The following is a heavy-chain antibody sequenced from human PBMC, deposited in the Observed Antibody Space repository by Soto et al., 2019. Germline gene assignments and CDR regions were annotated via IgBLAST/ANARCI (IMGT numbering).Heavy chain of an antibody. Sequence: SQTLSLTCAISGHSVSSSSVTWNWIRQSPSRGLEWLGRTYYRSKWYNDYAESVKSRITINPDTSKNQFSLHLNSVTPEDTAVYYCVRLIGNSWLDFWGQGTLVTVSS. J-gene: IGHJ5*01. CDR3: VRLIGNSWLDF. CDR2: TYYRSKWYN. D-gene: IGHD1-26*01. CDR1: GHSVSSSSVT. V-gene: IGHV6-1*01.